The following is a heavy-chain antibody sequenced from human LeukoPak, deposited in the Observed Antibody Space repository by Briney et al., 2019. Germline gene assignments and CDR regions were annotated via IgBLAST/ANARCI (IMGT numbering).Heavy chain of an antibody. V-gene: IGHV1-18*01. CDR1: RYTFSSSG. CDR2: ISGYNGNT. D-gene: IGHD3-22*01. J-gene: IGHJ4*02. CDR3: ARGASSGYYGFLDY. Sequence: ASVKVSCKASRYTFSSSGIRWVRQAPGQGLEWMGWISGYNGNTNYAQKFQGRVTMTTDTSTSTAYMELRSLRSDDTAVYYCARGASSGYYGFLDYWGQGTLVTVSS.